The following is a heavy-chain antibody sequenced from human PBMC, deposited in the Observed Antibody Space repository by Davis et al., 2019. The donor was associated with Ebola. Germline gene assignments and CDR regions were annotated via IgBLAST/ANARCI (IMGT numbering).Heavy chain of an antibody. CDR3: ARRILGDSRAAVDV. CDR2: IGGSDDGI. J-gene: IGHJ6*02. CDR1: GFTFSNYG. D-gene: IGHD2-15*01. Sequence: PGGSLRLSCAASGFTFSNYGMYWFRQPPEKGLEWVSYIGGSDDGISYADSVKGRFTISRDNAKDSMYLQMNSLRGEDTAVYYCARRILGDSRAAVDVWGRGTTVTVSS. V-gene: IGHV3-48*01.